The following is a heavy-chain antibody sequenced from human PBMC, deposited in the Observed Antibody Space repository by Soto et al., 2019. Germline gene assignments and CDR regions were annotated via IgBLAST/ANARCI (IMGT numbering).Heavy chain of an antibody. CDR2: IIPILGIA. CDR1: GGTFSSYT. V-gene: IGHV1-69*08. J-gene: IGHJ5*02. Sequence: QVQLVQSGAEVKKPGSSVKVSCKASGGTFSSYTISWVRQAPGQGLEWMGRIIPILGIANYAQKFQGRVTITADKSTSTAYMELSSLRSEDTGVYYCARDYYPRWFDPWGQGTLVTVSS. CDR3: ARDYYPRWFDP. D-gene: IGHD3-10*01.